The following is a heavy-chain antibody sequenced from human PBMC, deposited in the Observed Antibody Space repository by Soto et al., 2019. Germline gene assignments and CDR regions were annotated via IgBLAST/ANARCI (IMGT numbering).Heavy chain of an antibody. J-gene: IGHJ3*02. CDR3: ARTYCSSWHHDAFDI. CDR2: IYWDDDK. Sequence: QITLKESGPTLVKPTQTLTLTCTFSGFSLSTSGVGVGWIRQPPGKALEWLALIYWDDDKRYSPSLKSSLTNTKDTSKNQVVLTMTNMDPVDTATYYCARTYCSSWHHDAFDIWGQGTMVTVSS. CDR1: GFSLSTSGVG. D-gene: IGHD6-13*01. V-gene: IGHV2-5*02.